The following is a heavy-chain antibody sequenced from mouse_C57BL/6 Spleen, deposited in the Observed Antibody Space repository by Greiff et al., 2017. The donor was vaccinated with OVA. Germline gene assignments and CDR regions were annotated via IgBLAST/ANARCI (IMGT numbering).Heavy chain of an antibody. J-gene: IGHJ4*01. V-gene: IGHV1-61*01. CDR1: GYTFTSYW. CDR3: ARWGNLYYAMDY. Sequence: QVQLQQPGAELVRPGSSVKLSCKASGYTFTSYWMDWVKQRPGQGLEWIGNIYPSDSETHYNQKFKDKATLTVDKSSSTAYMRLSSLTAEDSAVYYCARWGNLYYAMDYWGQGTSVTVSS. CDR2: IYPSDSET. D-gene: IGHD2-1*01.